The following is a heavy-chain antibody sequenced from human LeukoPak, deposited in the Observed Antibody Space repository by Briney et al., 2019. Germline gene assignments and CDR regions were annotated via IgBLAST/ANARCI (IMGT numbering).Heavy chain of an antibody. CDR1: GSGFITYW. CDR2: IYPGNSDT. D-gene: IGHD3-10*01. J-gene: IGHJ4*02. Sequence: GESLQISCKASGSGFITYWITWVRQLPGKGLEWVGIIYPGNSDTRYSPSFQGQVTISADNSITTSYLQWSSLKASDTATYYCARGSGARGGSGTYALNYWGQGTLVTVSS. V-gene: IGHV5-51*01. CDR3: ARGSGARGGSGTYALNY.